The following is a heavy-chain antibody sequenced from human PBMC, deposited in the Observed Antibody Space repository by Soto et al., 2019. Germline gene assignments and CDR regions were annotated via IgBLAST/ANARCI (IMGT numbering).Heavy chain of an antibody. J-gene: IGHJ4*02. Sequence: QVQLVQSGAEVKKPGSSVKVSCKASGGTFRNYPINWVRQAPGQGLEWMGSIFPLTDIPDYAQNFQSRLTISADKSTSTSYMALSSLTSDDTAMYFCSRGPLVVFNYFESWGQGTLVTVSS. CDR3: SRGPLVVFNYFES. CDR1: GGTFRNYP. CDR2: IFPLTDIP. V-gene: IGHV1-69*02.